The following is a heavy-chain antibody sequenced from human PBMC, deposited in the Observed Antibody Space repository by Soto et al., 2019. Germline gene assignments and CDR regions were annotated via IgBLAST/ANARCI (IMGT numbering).Heavy chain of an antibody. CDR1: GGSISSYY. D-gene: IGHD2-15*01. Sequence: SETLYLTCTVSGGSISSYYWSWIRQPPGKGLEWIGYIYYSGSTNYNPSLKSRVTISVDTSKNQFSLKLSSVTAADTAVYYCAREAGYCSGGSCYTWYYYMDVWGKGTTVTVSS. J-gene: IGHJ6*03. CDR3: AREAGYCSGGSCYTWYYYMDV. CDR2: IYYSGST. V-gene: IGHV4-59*01.